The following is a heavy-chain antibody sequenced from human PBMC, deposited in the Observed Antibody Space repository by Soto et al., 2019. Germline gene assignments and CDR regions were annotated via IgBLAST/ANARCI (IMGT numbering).Heavy chain of an antibody. CDR3: GKDYVDIVATGFDC. V-gene: IGHV3-23*01. CDR2: ISGSGGST. J-gene: IGHJ4*02. CDR1: GFTFSSYA. Sequence: AGGSLRLSCAASGFTFSSYAMSWVRQAPGKGLEWVSAISGSGGSTYYADSVKGRFTISRDNSKNTLYLQMNTLRAEDTAVYYCGKDYVDIVATGFDCWGKGTLVTVAS. D-gene: IGHD5-12*01.